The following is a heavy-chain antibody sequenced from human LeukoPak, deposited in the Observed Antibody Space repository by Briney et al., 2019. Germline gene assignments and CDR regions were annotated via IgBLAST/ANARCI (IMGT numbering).Heavy chain of an antibody. Sequence: GRSLRLSCAASGFTFSSYGMHWVRQAPGKGLEWVAVIWYDGSNKYYADSVKGRFTISRDNSENTLYLQMNSLRAEDTAVYYCARDIAAAGTRAHYWGQGTLVTVSS. V-gene: IGHV3-33*01. CDR3: ARDIAAAGTRAHY. D-gene: IGHD6-13*01. CDR2: IWYDGSNK. J-gene: IGHJ4*02. CDR1: GFTFSSYG.